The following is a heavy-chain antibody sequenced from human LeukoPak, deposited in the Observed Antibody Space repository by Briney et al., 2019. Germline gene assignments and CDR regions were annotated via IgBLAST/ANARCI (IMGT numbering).Heavy chain of an antibody. D-gene: IGHD6-13*01. V-gene: IGHV3-11*05. J-gene: IGHJ4*02. CDR2: ISSSSSYT. Sequence: SGGSLRLSCAASGFTFSDYYMSWIRQAPGKGLEWVSYISSSSSYTNYADSVKGRFTISRDNAKNSLYLQMNSLRAEDTAVYYWARGPGIAAAVSRGGGYYFDYWGQGTLVTVSS. CDR1: GFTFSDYY. CDR3: ARGPGIAAAVSRGGGYYFDY.